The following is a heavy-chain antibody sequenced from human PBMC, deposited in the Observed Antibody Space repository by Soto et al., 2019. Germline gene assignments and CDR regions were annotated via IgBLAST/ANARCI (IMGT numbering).Heavy chain of an antibody. D-gene: IGHD3-3*01. CDR1: GSAFNSYA. Sequence: PGGSMRLSCAASGSAFNSYAMSWVRQAPGKGLEWVSGISDSGGSTYYAESVKGRFTISRDNSKNTLYLQMNSLRAEDTAIYYCAKETCIRIFGARIPQDEYYYRLDCRGRRTTVTLA. CDR3: AKETCIRIFGARIPQDEYYYRLDC. J-gene: IGHJ6*01. V-gene: IGHV3-23*01. CDR2: ISDSGGST.